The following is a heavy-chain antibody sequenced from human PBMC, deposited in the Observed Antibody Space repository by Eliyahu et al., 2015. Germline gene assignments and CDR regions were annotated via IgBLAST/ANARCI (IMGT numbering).Heavy chain of an antibody. J-gene: IGHJ4*02. CDR2: IYYSGST. Sequence: QVQLQESGPGLVKPSETLSLTCTVSGGSISSYYWSWIRQPPGKGLEWIGYIYYSGSTNYNPSLKSRVTISVDTSKNQFSLKLSSVTAADTAVYYCASHGRDGYNWGFNSYWGQGTLVTVSS. CDR3: ASHGRDGYNWGFNSY. CDR1: GGSISSYY. V-gene: IGHV4-59*08. D-gene: IGHD5-24*01.